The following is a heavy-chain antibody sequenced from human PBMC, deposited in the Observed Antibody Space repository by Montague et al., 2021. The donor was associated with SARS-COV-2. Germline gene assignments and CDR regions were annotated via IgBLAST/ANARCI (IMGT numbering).Heavy chain of an antibody. CDR3: VVVVPAMRPRSDY. CDR2: INHSGST. J-gene: IGHJ4*02. V-gene: IGHV4-34*01. CDR1: GGSSSVYY. D-gene: IGHD2-21*02. Sequence: SETLSLTCAVYGGSSSVYYWSWTRQPPGKGLEWIGEINHSGSTNYNPSLKSRVTISSDTSKNQFSLKLNSVTAADTAVYFCVVVVPAMRPRSDYWGQGTLVTVSS.